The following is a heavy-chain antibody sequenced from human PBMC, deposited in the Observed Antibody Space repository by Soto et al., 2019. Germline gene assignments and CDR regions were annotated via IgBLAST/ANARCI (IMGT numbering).Heavy chain of an antibody. J-gene: IGHJ4*02. CDR2: MNPNSGNT. V-gene: IGHV1-8*01. D-gene: IGHD2-2*01. CDR3: ARSGYCSSTSCYYFDY. CDR1: GYTFTSYD. Sequence: ASVKVSCKASGYTFTSYDINWVRQATGQGLEWMGWMNPNSGNTGYAQKFQGRVTMTRNTSISTAYMELSSLRSEDTAVYYCARSGYCSSTSCYYFDYWAQGTLVTVSS.